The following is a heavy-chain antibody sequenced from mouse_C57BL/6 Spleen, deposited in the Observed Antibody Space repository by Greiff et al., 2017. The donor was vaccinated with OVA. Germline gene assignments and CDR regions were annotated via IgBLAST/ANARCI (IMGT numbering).Heavy chain of an antibody. CDR2: IYPGSGNT. CDR1: GYTFTDYY. J-gene: IGHJ4*01. V-gene: IGHV1-76*01. CDR3: ARSDYYGSIYDYYAIDY. D-gene: IGHD1-1*01. Sequence: QVQLQQSGAELVRPGASVKLSCKASGYTFTDYYINWVKQRPGQGLEWIARIYPGSGNTYYNEKFKGKATLTAEKSSSTAYMQLSSLTSESSAVYVCARSDYYGSIYDYYAIDYWGQGTSVTVSS.